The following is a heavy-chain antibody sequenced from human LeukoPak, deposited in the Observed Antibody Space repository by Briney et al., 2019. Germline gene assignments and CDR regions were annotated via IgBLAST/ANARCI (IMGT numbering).Heavy chain of an antibody. CDR1: GGSIISSDYH. V-gene: IGHV4-39*07. CDR3: ARGLARYGSGSYRPFDY. CDR2: ISYSGNT. J-gene: IGHJ4*02. Sequence: PSETLSLTCTVSGGSIISSDYHWGWVRQPPGKGLEWIGTISYSGNTDYNPSLRSRVTISVDTSKNQFSLKLSSVTAADTAVYYCARGLARYGSGSYRPFDYWGQGTLVTVSS. D-gene: IGHD3-10*01.